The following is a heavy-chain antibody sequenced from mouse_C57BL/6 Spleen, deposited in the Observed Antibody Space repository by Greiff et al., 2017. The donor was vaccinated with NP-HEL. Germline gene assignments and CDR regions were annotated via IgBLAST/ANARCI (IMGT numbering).Heavy chain of an antibody. CDR2: IDPSDSET. J-gene: IGHJ4*01. CDR3: ARFPNSTYAMDY. CDR1: GYTFTSYW. Sequence: QVQLQQPGAELVRPGSSVKLSCKASGYTFTSYWMHWVKQRPIQGLEWIGNIDPSDSETHYNQKFKDKATLTVDKSSSTAYMQLSSLTSEDSAVYYCARFPNSTYAMDYWGQGTSVTVSS. V-gene: IGHV1-52*01. D-gene: IGHD2-5*01.